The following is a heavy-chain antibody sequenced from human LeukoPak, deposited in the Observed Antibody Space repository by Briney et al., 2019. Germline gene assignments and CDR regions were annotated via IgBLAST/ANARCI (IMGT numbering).Heavy chain of an antibody. CDR3: ARGATISETGYFDF. CDR2: IDQRGDP. J-gene: IGHJ4*03. CDR1: GGSFSRYY. V-gene: IGHV4-34*01. D-gene: IGHD5-24*01. Sequence: SDTLSLTCAVYGGSFSRYYWSWIRQSPGKGLEWIAEIDQRGDPHYNPSVKSRVTISVDTSKNQFSLKVRSLSAAHTALYYCARGATISETGYFDFWGRETLLSVSS.